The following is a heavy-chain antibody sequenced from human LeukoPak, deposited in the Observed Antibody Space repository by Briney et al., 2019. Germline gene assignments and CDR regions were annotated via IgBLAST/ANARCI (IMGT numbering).Heavy chain of an antibody. CDR3: ARGQLGPTSAPFDS. CDR2: VNPAGGST. Sequence: ASVKVSCKTSGYTFIEYYLHWVRQTPGQAFEYMGIVNPAGGSTSYHHNFQGRVTMTREAPTTTIYMELRNLTSDDTAVYYCARGQLGPTSAPFDSWGQGTLVTVSS. J-gene: IGHJ4*02. D-gene: IGHD6-13*01. CDR1: GYTFIEYY. V-gene: IGHV1-46*01.